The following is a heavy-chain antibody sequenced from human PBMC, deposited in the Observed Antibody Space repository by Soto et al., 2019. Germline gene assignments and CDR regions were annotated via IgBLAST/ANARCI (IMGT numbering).Heavy chain of an antibody. D-gene: IGHD6-13*01. Sequence: QVQLVQSGAEVKKPGASVKVSCKASGYTFTSYDINWVRQATGQGLEWMGWMNPNSGNTGYAQKFQGRVIMTRHTSISTAYMALSRLRTEDTAVYYCARGPYSSSWRNWSDPWGQGTLVTVSS. CDR3: ARGPYSSSWRNWSDP. CDR1: GYTFTSYD. J-gene: IGHJ5*02. CDR2: MNPNSGNT. V-gene: IGHV1-8*01.